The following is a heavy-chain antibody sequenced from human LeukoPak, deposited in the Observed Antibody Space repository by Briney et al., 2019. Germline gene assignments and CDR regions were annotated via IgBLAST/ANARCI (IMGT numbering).Heavy chain of an antibody. D-gene: IGHD3-22*01. CDR2: ISGSGGST. J-gene: IGHJ4*02. CDR1: GFTFRSYA. CDR3: AKGRPDYYDSSGYYYLDY. V-gene: IGHV3-23*01. Sequence: GGSLRLSCAASGFTFRSYAMSWVRQAPGKGLEWVSAISGSGGSTYYADSVTGRFTISRDNSKNPLYLEMNSLRGEDTAVYYCAKGRPDYYDSSGYYYLDYWGQGTLVTVSS.